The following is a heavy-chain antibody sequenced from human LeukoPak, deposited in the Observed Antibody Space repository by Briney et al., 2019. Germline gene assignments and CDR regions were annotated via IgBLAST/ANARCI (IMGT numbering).Heavy chain of an antibody. Sequence: ASVTVSCKASGYTFTSYGISWVRQAPGQGLEWMGWISAYNGNTDYAQKLQGRVTMTTDTSTSTAYMELRSLRSDDTAVYYCARRIVGASALDYWGQGTLVTVSS. D-gene: IGHD1-26*01. CDR2: ISAYNGNT. J-gene: IGHJ4*02. V-gene: IGHV1-18*01. CDR3: ARRIVGASALDY. CDR1: GYTFTSYG.